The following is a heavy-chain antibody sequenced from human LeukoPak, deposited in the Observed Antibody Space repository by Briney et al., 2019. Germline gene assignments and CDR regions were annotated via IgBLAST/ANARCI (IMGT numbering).Heavy chain of an antibody. J-gene: IGHJ6*02. CDR3: ARDYYYGSGSYYNDYYYGMDV. Sequence: GGSLRLSCAASGFTFSSYVMHCVRQAPGKGLEWVAVIWNDGSNKYYADSVKGRFTISRDNSKNTLYLQMNSLRAEDTAVYYCARDYYYGSGSYYNDYYYGMDVWGQGTTVTVSS. D-gene: IGHD3-10*01. CDR1: GFTFSSYV. CDR2: IWNDGSNK. V-gene: IGHV3-33*01.